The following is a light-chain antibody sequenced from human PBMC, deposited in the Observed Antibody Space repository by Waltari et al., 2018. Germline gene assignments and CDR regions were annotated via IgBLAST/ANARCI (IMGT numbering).Light chain of an antibody. J-gene: IGKJ1*01. CDR3: QQYDSFWT. V-gene: IGKV1-5*03. CDR2: KAS. Sequence: DIQMTQSPSSRSASVRDRVTIPCRASESSSNWLAWYQQKPGKAPKVLIHKASSLESGVPSRFSGSGSATEFTLTLSNLQPYDFATYSGQQYDSFWTFGQGTKVEIK. CDR1: ESSSNW.